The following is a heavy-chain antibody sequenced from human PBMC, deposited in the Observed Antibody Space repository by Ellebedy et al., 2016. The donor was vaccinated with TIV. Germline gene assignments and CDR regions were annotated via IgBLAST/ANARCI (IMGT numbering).Heavy chain of an antibody. D-gene: IGHD1-14*01. CDR3: AIDRNPLDY. V-gene: IGHV1-46*01. Sequence: ASVKVSCKASGYILTRNYMHWVRQAPGQGLEWMGIINPSGSVIRYAQKFQGRASMTGDTSTNTVYMELSSLTSEDTAIYYYAIDRNPLDYWGQGTLVTVSS. J-gene: IGHJ4*02. CDR1: GYILTRNY. CDR2: INPSGSVI.